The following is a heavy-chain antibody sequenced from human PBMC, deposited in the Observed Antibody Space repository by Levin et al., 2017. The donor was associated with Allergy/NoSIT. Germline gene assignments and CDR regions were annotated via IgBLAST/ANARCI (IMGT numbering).Heavy chain of an antibody. CDR1: GYTFTSYY. J-gene: IGHJ5*02. V-gene: IGHV1-46*01. Sequence: ASVKVSCKASGYTFTSYYMHWVRQAPGQGLEWMGIINPSGGSTSYAQKFQGRVTMTRDTYTSTVYMELSSLRSEDTAVYYCARDPFTAVAGTRWFDPWGQGTLVTVSS. CDR2: INPSGGST. D-gene: IGHD6-19*01. CDR3: ARDPFTAVAGTRWFDP.